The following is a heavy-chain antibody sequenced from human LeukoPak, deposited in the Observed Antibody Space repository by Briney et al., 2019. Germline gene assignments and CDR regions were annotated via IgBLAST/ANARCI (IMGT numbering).Heavy chain of an antibody. J-gene: IGHJ4*02. D-gene: IGHD1-26*01. V-gene: IGHV4-30-2*01. CDR2: INHSGST. Sequence: SQTLSLTCTVSGGSVSSGDSYWSWIRQPPGKGLEWIGYINHSGSTYYNWSLKSRVIISVDRSKNQFSLKLNFVTAADTAVYYCARSEDSGNYPFFFDHWGQGTLVTVSS. CDR1: GGSVSSGDSY. CDR3: ARSEDSGNYPFFFDH.